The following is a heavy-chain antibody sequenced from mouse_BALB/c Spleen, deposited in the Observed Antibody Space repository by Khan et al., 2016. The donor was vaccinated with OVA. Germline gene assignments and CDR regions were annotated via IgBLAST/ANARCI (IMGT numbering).Heavy chain of an antibody. CDR3: ARNYDYDEGLAY. J-gene: IGHJ3*01. CDR1: GFSLSTYG. V-gene: IGHV2-2*02. D-gene: IGHD2-4*01. Sequence: QVQLKESGPGLVQPSQSLSITCTVSGFSLSTYGVHWVRQSPGKGLEWVGVIWSGGSTDYNAAFISRLSISKDNSKSQVFFKMNSLQVNDTAIYYGARNYDYDEGLAYWGQGTLVTVSA. CDR2: IWSGGST.